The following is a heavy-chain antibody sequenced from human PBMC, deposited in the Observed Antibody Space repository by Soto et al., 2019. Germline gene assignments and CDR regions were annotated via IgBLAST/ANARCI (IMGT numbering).Heavy chain of an antibody. J-gene: IGHJ1*01. D-gene: IGHD2-15*01. CDR3: ASGCCGGGNCRP. Sequence: GGSLRLSCAASGFTVSNNYMSWVRQAPGKGLEWVSVVYNHGRTFYADSVKGRFTTSIDNVKNTLYLQMTTLRAEDTAMYYCASGCCGGGNCRPWGQGTLVTVSS. CDR1: GFTVSNNY. V-gene: IGHV3-66*01. CDR2: VYNHGRT.